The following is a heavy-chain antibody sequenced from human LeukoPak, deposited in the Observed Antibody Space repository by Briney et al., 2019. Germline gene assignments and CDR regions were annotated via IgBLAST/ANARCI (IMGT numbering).Heavy chain of an antibody. CDR1: GFTVSSIY. J-gene: IGHJ4*02. CDR2: IYSGGST. D-gene: IGHD3-22*01. V-gene: IGHV3-66*01. Sequence: GGSLRLSCAASGFTVSSIYMSWVRQAPGKGLEWVSVIYSGGSTYYADSVKGRFTISRDNSKNTLYLQMNSLRAEDTAVYYCARDPGGYYDSSGYSHFDYWGQGTLVTVSS. CDR3: ARDPGGYYDSSGYSHFDY.